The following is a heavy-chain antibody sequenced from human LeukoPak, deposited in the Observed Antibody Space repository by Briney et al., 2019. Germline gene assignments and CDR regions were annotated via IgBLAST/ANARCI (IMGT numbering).Heavy chain of an antibody. CDR3: ARVQYSSSSGRRYYYYGMDV. CDR1: GYTFTTYG. D-gene: IGHD6-6*01. Sequence: ASVKVSCKASGYTFTTYGISWVRQAPGQGLEWMGRIIPILGIANYAQKFQGRVTITADKSTSTAYMELSSLRSEDTAVYYCARVQYSSSSGRRYYYYGMDVWGQGTTVTVSS. V-gene: IGHV1-69*04. CDR2: IIPILGIA. J-gene: IGHJ6*02.